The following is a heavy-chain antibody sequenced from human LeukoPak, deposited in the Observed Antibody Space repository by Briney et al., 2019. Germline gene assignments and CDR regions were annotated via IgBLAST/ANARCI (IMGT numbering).Heavy chain of an antibody. Sequence: ASVKVSCKASGYTFTGYYMHWVRQAPGQGLEWMGWINPNSGGTNYAQKFQGRVTMTRDTSISTAYMELSSLRSEDTAVYYCAAVRWGIQPSWYFDYWGQGTLVTVSS. D-gene: IGHD5-18*01. J-gene: IGHJ4*02. CDR1: GYTFTGYY. V-gene: IGHV1-2*02. CDR2: INPNSGGT. CDR3: AAVRWGIQPSWYFDY.